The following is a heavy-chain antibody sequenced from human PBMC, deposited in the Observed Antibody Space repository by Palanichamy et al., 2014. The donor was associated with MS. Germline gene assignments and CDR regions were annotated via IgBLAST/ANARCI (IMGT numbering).Heavy chain of an antibody. CDR1: GFTVSSNY. V-gene: IGHV3-53*01. D-gene: IGHD5-18*01. Sequence: EVQLVESGGGLIQPGGSLRLSCAASGFTVSSNYMSWVRQAPGKGLEWVSVLHGSGTTYYADSVKGRFTISRDNSKNTLYLQMNSLRAEDTAVYYCARDLGQRGSSYGVLDLWGQGTLVTVSS. J-gene: IGHJ5*02. CDR2: LHGSGTT. CDR3: ARDLGQRGSSYGVLDL.